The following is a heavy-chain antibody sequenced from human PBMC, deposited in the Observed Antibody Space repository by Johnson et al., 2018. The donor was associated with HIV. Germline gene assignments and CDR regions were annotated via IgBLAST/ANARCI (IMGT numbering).Heavy chain of an antibody. V-gene: IGHV3-20*04. Sequence: VQLVESGGGVVRPGGSLRLSCAASGFTFDDYGMSWVRQAPGKGLEWVSGMNWNGDSTGYGDFVKGRFTISRDNSKNTLYLQMNSLRAEDTALYYCARAHPFYGGNSEGAFDIWGQGTMVTVSS. CDR2: MNWNGDST. CDR1: GFTFDDYG. J-gene: IGHJ3*02. D-gene: IGHD4-23*01. CDR3: ARAHPFYGGNSEGAFDI.